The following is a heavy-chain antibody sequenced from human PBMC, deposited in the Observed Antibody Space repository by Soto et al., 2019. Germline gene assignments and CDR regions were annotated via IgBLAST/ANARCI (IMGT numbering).Heavy chain of an antibody. V-gene: IGHV4-39*01. CDR3: AGAYGDYRFDY. J-gene: IGHJ4*02. D-gene: IGHD4-17*01. CDR1: GGSIRSSSYY. Sequence: TSETQSLTCTVSGGSIRSSSYYWGWIRQPPGKGLEWIGSIYYSGSTYYNPSLKSRVTISVDTSKNQFSLKLSSVTAADTAVYYCAGAYGDYRFDYWGQGTLVTVSS. CDR2: IYYSGST.